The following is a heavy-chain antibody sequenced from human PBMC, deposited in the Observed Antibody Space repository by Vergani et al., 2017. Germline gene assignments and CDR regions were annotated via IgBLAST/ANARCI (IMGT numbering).Heavy chain of an antibody. J-gene: IGHJ6*03. Sequence: QVQLQQWGAGLLKPSETLSLTCAVYGGSFSGYYWSWIRQPPGKGLEGFGEINHIGSTNYNPSLKSRGIISVDTSKNQFSLKLSSVTAADTAVYYCARGNKDTAMVKDYYYYMDVWGKGTTVTVSS. V-gene: IGHV4-34*01. D-gene: IGHD5-18*01. CDR2: INHIGST. CDR3: ARGNKDTAMVKDYYYYMDV. CDR1: GGSFSGYY.